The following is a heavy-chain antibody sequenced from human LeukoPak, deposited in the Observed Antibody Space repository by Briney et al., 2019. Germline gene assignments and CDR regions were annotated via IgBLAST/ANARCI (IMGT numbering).Heavy chain of an antibody. CDR3: ARVTGYMIEDYFDY. D-gene: IGHD3-22*01. CDR2: ISSSSSYI. Sequence: PGGSLRLSCAASGFTFSSYSMTWVRQAPGKGLEWVSSISSSSSYIYYADSVKGRFTISRDNAKNSLYLQMNSLRAEDTAVYYCARVTGYMIEDYFDYWGQETLVTVSS. V-gene: IGHV3-21*01. J-gene: IGHJ4*02. CDR1: GFTFSSYS.